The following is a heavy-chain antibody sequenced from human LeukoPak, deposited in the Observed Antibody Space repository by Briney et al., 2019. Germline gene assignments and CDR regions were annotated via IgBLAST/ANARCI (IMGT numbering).Heavy chain of an antibody. V-gene: IGHV1-18*01. CDR1: GYTFTSYG. CDR2: ISAYNGNT. Sequence: ASVKVSCKASGYTFTSYGISWVRQAPGQGLEWMGWISAYNGNTNYAQKFQGRVTMTRNTSISTAYMELSSLRSEDTAVYYCARGSEELRYFDWFYSDQYYFDYWGQGTLVTVSS. CDR3: ARGSEELRYFDWFYSDQYYFDY. D-gene: IGHD3-9*01. J-gene: IGHJ4*02.